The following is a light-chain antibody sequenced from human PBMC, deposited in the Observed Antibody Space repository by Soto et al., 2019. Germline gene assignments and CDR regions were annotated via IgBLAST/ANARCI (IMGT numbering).Light chain of an antibody. V-gene: IGKV1-39*01. J-gene: IGKJ4*01. CDR1: ETISHF. Sequence: DIPMTQSPSLLSASVGDRVTITCRASETISHFLNWYQQKPGKAPKLLIYDASSLQSGVPSRFSGSGSGADFTLTISSLQPEDFAIYYCQQSYRTPLTFGGGTEVDVK. CDR3: QQSYRTPLT. CDR2: DAS.